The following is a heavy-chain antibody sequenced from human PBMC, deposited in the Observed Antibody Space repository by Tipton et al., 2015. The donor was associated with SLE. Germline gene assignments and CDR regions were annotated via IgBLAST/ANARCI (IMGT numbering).Heavy chain of an antibody. CDR3: ARSSSVRTLLWPTFAY. CDR1: GGSISSGFY. V-gene: IGHV4-38-2*02. CDR2: FYHRGTT. Sequence: TLSLTCTVSGGSISSGFYWGWIRQSPGKGLEWIGNFYHRGTTYYNPSLKSRVTISADTSKNHLSLKLTSVTAADTAVYFCARSSSVRTLLWPTFAYWGQGTLVTVSS. J-gene: IGHJ4*02. D-gene: IGHD2/OR15-2a*01.